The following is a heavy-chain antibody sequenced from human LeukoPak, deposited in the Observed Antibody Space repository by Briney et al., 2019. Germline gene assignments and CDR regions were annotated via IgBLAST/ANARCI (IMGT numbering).Heavy chain of an antibody. CDR2: ISGSGGST. D-gene: IGHD6-13*01. J-gene: IGHJ4*02. Sequence: GGSLRLSCAASGFTFSSYAMSRVRQAPGKGLEWVSAISGSGGSTYYADSVKGRFTISRDNSKNTLYLQMNSLRAEDTAVYYCAKGRGQQLVYYFDYWGQGTLVTVSS. CDR3: AKGRGQQLVYYFDY. CDR1: GFTFSSYA. V-gene: IGHV3-23*01.